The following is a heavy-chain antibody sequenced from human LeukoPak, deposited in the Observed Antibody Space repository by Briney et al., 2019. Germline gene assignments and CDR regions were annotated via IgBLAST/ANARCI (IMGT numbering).Heavy chain of an antibody. J-gene: IGHJ4*02. CDR3: ARDSGDSSGYLIDY. CDR1: GFTFSSYG. D-gene: IGHD3-22*01. Sequence: PGGSLRLSCAASGFTFSSYGMHWVRQAPGKGLEWVAVIWYDGSNKYYADSVKGRFTISRDNSKNTLYLQMNSLRAEDTAVYYCARDSGDSSGYLIDYWGQGTLVTVSS. V-gene: IGHV3-33*01. CDR2: IWYDGSNK.